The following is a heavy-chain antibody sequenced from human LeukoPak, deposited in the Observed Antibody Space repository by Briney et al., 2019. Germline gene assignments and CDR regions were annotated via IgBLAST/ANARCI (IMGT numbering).Heavy chain of an antibody. CDR2: VYYSGST. CDR3: ASSNWLRDANFDS. J-gene: IGHJ4*02. Sequence: SETLSLTCTVSGGSISNYYWSWIRQPPGKGLEWIGYVYYSGSTNYNPSLKSRVTISVDTSKNQFSLKLTSVTASDSAVYYCASSNWLRDANFDSWGQGTLVTVSS. CDR1: GGSISNYY. V-gene: IGHV4-59*08. D-gene: IGHD6-13*01.